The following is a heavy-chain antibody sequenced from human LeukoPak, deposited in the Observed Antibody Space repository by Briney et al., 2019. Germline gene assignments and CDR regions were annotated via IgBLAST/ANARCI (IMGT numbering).Heavy chain of an antibody. CDR2: INRSGST. D-gene: IGHD5-12*01. CDR1: GDSISGYH. V-gene: IGHV4-34*01. Sequence: PSETLSLTCGVYGDSISGYHWTWIRQPPGKGLGWIGEINRSGSTNYNPSLKSRVTISVDTSKNQFSLKLSSVTAADTAVYFCARVTGYDWESSFDYWGQGTLVTVSS. J-gene: IGHJ4*02. CDR3: ARVTGYDWESSFDY.